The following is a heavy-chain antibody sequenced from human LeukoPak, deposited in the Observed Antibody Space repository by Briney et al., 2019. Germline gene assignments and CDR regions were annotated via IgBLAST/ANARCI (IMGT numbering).Heavy chain of an antibody. CDR2: LHSNGAFT. Sequence: QAGGSLRLSCSASGFTLSNYWMHWVRQAPGKGLEWVARLHSNGAFTTYADSVKGRFTISRDTAKNTLYLQMNSLRVEDTAVYYCARFVVVTAGDYWGQGTLVTVSS. V-gene: IGHV3-74*01. D-gene: IGHD2-21*02. CDR1: GFTLSNYW. J-gene: IGHJ4*01. CDR3: ARFVVVTAGDY.